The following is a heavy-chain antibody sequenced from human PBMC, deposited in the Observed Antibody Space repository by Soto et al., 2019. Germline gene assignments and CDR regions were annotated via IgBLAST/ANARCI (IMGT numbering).Heavy chain of an antibody. CDR2: IKFDGSEK. CDR3: VKDGGYCSSTTCYSPRNHYFGS. D-gene: IGHD2-2*01. V-gene: IGHV3-7*03. J-gene: IGHJ4*02. CDR1: GFTFSDYW. Sequence: EVQLVESGGGLVQPGGSLRVSCAASGFTFSDYWMSWVRQAPGKGPEWVANIKFDGSEKQYVDSVKGRFSISRDNSRNFLFLQMNSLRAGDTAVYYCVKDGGYCSSTTCYSPRNHYFGSWGQGTLVTVSS.